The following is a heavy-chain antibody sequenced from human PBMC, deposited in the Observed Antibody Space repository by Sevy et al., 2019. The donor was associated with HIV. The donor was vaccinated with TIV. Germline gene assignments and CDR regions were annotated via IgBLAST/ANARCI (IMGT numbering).Heavy chain of an antibody. CDR3: ARRRGFGELLGLGY. V-gene: IGHV1-8*01. J-gene: IGHJ4*02. CDR1: GYTFTTYD. D-gene: IGHD3-10*01. Sequence: ASVKVSCRTSGYTFTTYDINWVRQATGQGLEWMGWMNPSRGNTGSAQKFQGRLTMTRDTSTSTAYMELSSRESQDTAVYYCARRRGFGELLGLGYWGQGTLVTVSS. CDR2: MNPSRGNT.